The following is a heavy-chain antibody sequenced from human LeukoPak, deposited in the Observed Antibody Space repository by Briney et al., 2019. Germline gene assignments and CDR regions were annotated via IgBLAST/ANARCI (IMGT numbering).Heavy chain of an antibody. CDR1: GFSLSNYW. CDR2: INQDGSDK. J-gene: IGHJ6*02. V-gene: IGHV3-7*01. D-gene: IGHD3-10*01. CDR3: AWYGVTHGLDV. Sequence: PGGSLRLSCAASGFSLSNYWMSWVRQAPGKGLEWVANINQDGSDKYYVDSVMGRFTISKDNAKNSVYLQMNSLRPEDTAIYYCAWYGVTHGLDVWGQGTRSPSP.